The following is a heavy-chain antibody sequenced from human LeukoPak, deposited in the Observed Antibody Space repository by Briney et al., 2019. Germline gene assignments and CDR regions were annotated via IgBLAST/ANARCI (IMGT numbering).Heavy chain of an antibody. D-gene: IGHD6-6*01. CDR3: ARDGVAARPGYYYYYYMDV. Sequence: SVKVSCKASGGTFSSYTISWVRQAPGQGHEWMGRIIPILGIANYAQKFQGRVTITADKSTSTAYMELSSLRSEDTAVYYCARDGVAARPGYYYYYYMDVWGKGTTVTVSS. CDR1: GGTFSSYT. V-gene: IGHV1-69*04. J-gene: IGHJ6*03. CDR2: IIPILGIA.